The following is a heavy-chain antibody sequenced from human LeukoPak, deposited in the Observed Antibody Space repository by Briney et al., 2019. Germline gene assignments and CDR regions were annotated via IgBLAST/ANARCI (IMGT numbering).Heavy chain of an antibody. CDR2: IYSGGST. V-gene: IGHV3-53*01. CDR3: ARDRGYCRGATCYAYYMDV. J-gene: IGHJ6*03. CDR1: GFTVSSNY. Sequence: GGSLRLSCAASGFTVSSNYMSWVRQAPGKGLEWVSVIYSGGSTYYADSVKGRFTISRDNAKNSLYLRTNSLRAEDTAVYYCARDRGYCRGATCYAYYMDVWGTGTTVTVSS. D-gene: IGHD2-2*01.